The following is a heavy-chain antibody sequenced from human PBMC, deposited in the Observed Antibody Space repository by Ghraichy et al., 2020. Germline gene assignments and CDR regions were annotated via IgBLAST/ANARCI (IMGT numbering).Heavy chain of an antibody. CDR3: TGPGVWLSG. CDR1: GGSISSNY. V-gene: IGHV4-59*08. CDR2: IYYSGST. D-gene: IGHD2-8*01. J-gene: IGHJ4*02. Sequence: SETLSLTCTVSGGSISSNYWSWIRQTPGKGLEWIGNIYYSGSTNYNPSLKSRVTISVDTSKNQFSLKLTSVTAADTAVYYCTGPGVWLSGWGQGTLVTVSS.